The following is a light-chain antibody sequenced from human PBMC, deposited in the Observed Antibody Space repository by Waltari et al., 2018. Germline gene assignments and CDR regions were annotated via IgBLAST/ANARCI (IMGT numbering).Light chain of an antibody. Sequence: VLTQSPGTLSLSPGESATLSCRASQSITKKFFAWYQQKPGQAPRLLIYGASSRAAGIPDRFSGGGSGTDFTLTISRLEPEDSAVYYCQQYGSSVMYTFGQGTKLEIK. J-gene: IGKJ2*01. CDR3: QQYGSSVMYT. CDR1: QSITKKF. CDR2: GAS. V-gene: IGKV3-20*01.